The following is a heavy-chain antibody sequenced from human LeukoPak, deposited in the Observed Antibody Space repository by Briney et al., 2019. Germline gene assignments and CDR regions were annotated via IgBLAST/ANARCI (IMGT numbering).Heavy chain of an antibody. CDR2: ISAYNGNT. CDR1: GYTFTSYG. D-gene: IGHD3-10*01. Sequence: ASVKVSCKASGYTFTSYGISWVRQAPGQGLEWMGWISAYNGNTNYAQKLQGRVTMTTDTSTSTAYMELTSLRSDDTAVYYCARVKRYGSGTTGGDYWGQGTLVTVSS. V-gene: IGHV1-18*04. J-gene: IGHJ4*02. CDR3: ARVKRYGSGTTGGDY.